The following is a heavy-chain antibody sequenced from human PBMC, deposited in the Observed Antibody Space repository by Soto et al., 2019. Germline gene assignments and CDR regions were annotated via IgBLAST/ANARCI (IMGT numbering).Heavy chain of an antibody. Sequence: QVQLVQSGAEVKKPGASVKVSCKASGYTFTSYYMHWVRQAPGQGLEWMGIINPSGGSTSYAQKFQGRVTMTRDTSTRTVYMELSSLRYEDTAVYYCARGARDYYDSSGYYYWGQGTLVTVSS. J-gene: IGHJ4*02. D-gene: IGHD3-22*01. CDR2: INPSGGST. CDR3: ARGARDYYDSSGYYY. CDR1: GYTFTSYY. V-gene: IGHV1-46*01.